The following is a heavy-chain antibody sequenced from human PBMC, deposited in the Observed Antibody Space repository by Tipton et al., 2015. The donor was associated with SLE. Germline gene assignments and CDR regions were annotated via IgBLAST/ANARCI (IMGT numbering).Heavy chain of an antibody. CDR3: ARGARGYSYGSDEDFDS. V-gene: IGHV4-59*01. J-gene: IGHJ4*02. CDR1: GDSINTYD. Sequence: TLSLTCTFSGDSINTYDWSWIRQPPGKGLEWIGSISYTGSTNYNPSLKGRVTISVDRSKNQFSLNLRSVTAADTAVYYCARGARGYSYGSDEDFDSWGQGILVTVSS. CDR2: ISYTGST. D-gene: IGHD5-18*01.